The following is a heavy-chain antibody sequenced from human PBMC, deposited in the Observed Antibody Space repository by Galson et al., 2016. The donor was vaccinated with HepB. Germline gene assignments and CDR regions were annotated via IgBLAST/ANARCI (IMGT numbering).Heavy chain of an antibody. V-gene: IGHV5-51*01. J-gene: IGHJ4*02. CDR3: ARHPKYYDTTGYFY. Sequence: SGAEVKKPGESLKISCKASGYTFTNYWIGWVRQMPGKGLEWMGIIYPGDSDTRYSPSFQGQVTISADKSIATAYLQWSSLEASDTAIYYCARHPKYYDTTGYFYWGQGTLVTVSS. D-gene: IGHD3-22*01. CDR2: IYPGDSDT. CDR1: GYTFTNYW.